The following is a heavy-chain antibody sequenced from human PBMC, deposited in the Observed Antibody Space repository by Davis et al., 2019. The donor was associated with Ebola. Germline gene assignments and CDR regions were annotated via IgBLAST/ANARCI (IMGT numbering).Heavy chain of an antibody. CDR3: ARQREGSPITTEDRSIHFDF. D-gene: IGHD4-11*01. V-gene: IGHV1-2*02. CDR1: GYTFTGYY. J-gene: IGHJ4*02. Sequence: ASVKVSCKASGYTFTGYYIHWVRQAPGQGLEWMGWINPNSGATNYAQKFQGRVTMTRDTSITTAYMELSRLRSDDTAVYYCARQREGSPITTEDRSIHFDFWGQGTLVTVSS. CDR2: INPNSGAT.